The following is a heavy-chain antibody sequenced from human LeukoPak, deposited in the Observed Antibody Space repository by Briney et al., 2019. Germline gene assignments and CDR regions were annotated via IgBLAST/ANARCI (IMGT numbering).Heavy chain of an antibody. Sequence: GGSLRLSCAASGFTFSSYAMHWVRQAPGKGLECVSAITGDGATTYYADSVRGRFTISRDNSKNTLYLQMNSLRAEDTAIYYCAKAYGTNGYFQLPIDFWGQGTLVTVSS. V-gene: IGHV3-23*01. CDR3: AKAYGTNGYFQLPIDF. D-gene: IGHD2-8*01. CDR1: GFTFSSYA. J-gene: IGHJ4*02. CDR2: ITGDGATT.